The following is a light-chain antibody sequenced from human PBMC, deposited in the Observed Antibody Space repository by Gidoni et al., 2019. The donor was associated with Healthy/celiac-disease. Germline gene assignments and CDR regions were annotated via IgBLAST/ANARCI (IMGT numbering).Light chain of an antibody. Sequence: DIQMPQSPSSLSASVGDRVTITCRASQSISSYLNWYQQKPGKAPKLLIYAASSLQSGVPSRFSGSGSGTDFTLTISSLQPEDFATYYCQQSYSTPPITFXQXTRLEIK. J-gene: IGKJ5*01. CDR2: AAS. CDR3: QQSYSTPPIT. V-gene: IGKV1-39*01. CDR1: QSISSY.